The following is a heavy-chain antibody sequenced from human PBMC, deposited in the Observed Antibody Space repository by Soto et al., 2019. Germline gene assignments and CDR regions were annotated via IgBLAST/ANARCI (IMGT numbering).Heavy chain of an antibody. V-gene: IGHV3-21*01. CDR1: GFTFSSYS. D-gene: IGHD4-17*01. CDR3: ARDLRQATTVKAFDI. CDR2: ISSSSSYI. Sequence: GGSLRLSCAASGFTFSSYSVNWVRQAPGKGLEWVSSISSSSSYIYYADSVKGRFTISRDNAKNSLYLQMNSLRAEDTAVYYCARDLRQATTVKAFDIWGQGTMVTVSS. J-gene: IGHJ3*02.